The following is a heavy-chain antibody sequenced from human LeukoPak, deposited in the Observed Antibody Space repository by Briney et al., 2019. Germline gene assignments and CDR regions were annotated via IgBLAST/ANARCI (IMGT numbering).Heavy chain of an antibody. D-gene: IGHD2-2*01. CDR1: GGSFSGYY. J-gene: IGHJ6*02. Sequence: SETLSLTCAVYGGSFSGYYWSWIRQPPGKGLEWIGEINHSGSTNYNPSLKSRVTISVDTSKNQFSLKLSSVTAADTAVYYCARVVPAAEYGVDVWGQGTTVTVSS. CDR2: INHSGST. CDR3: ARVVPAAEYGVDV. V-gene: IGHV4-34*01.